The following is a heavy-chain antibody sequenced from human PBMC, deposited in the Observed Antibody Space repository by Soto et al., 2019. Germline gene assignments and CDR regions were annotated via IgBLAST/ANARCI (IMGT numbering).Heavy chain of an antibody. D-gene: IGHD1-1*01. J-gene: IGHJ4*02. CDR2: MNPNSGNT. Sequence: QVQLVQSGAEVKKPGASVKVSCKASGYTFISYDINWVRQATGQGLEWMGWMNPNSGNTGYAQKFEGRVTMTRNTSISSAYMELSSMRSADRAVYYCASHLRWDERWGQVTLVTVS. CDR1: GYTFISYD. V-gene: IGHV1-8*01. CDR3: ASHLRWDER.